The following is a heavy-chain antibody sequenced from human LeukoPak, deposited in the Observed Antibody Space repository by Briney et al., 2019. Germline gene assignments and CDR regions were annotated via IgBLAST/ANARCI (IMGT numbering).Heavy chain of an antibody. D-gene: IGHD3-22*01. V-gene: IGHV3-23*01. J-gene: IGHJ5*02. Sequence: GGSLRLSCVASGFTFSSYAMSWVRQAPGTGLEWVSVIGGSGGRTYYADSVKGRFTISRDNSKNTLYLQMNSLRAEDTAVYYCAKDRYYYDSSGYYMSWGQGTLVTVSS. CDR1: GFTFSSYA. CDR3: AKDRYYYDSSGYYMS. CDR2: IGGSGGRT.